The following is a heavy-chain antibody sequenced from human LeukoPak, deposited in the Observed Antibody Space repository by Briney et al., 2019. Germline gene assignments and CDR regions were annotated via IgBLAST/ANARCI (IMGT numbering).Heavy chain of an antibody. Sequence: ASVKVSCKASGYTFTSYGISWVRQAPGQGLEGMGWISAYNGNTNYAQKLQGRGTMTTDTSTSTAYMELRSLRSDDTAVYYCARAYYGSGSYYPYYYYGMDVWGQGTTVTVSS. J-gene: IGHJ6*02. CDR1: GYTFTSYG. CDR3: ARAYYGSGSYYPYYYYGMDV. D-gene: IGHD3-10*01. CDR2: ISAYNGNT. V-gene: IGHV1-18*01.